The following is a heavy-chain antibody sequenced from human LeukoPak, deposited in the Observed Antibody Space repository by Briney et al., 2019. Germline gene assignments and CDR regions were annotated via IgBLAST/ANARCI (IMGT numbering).Heavy chain of an antibody. V-gene: IGHV3-74*01. D-gene: IGHD5-24*01. J-gene: IGHJ5*02. Sequence: GGSLRLSCTASGLTFSSYWMHWVRQAPGRGLVWVSRINTDGSSTTYADSVKGRFTISRDDAKSTLYLQMNSLRAEDTAVYYCARVPDGYNLGTYFDPWGQGTLVTVSS. CDR3: ARVPDGYNLGTYFDP. CDR1: GLTFSSYW. CDR2: INTDGSST.